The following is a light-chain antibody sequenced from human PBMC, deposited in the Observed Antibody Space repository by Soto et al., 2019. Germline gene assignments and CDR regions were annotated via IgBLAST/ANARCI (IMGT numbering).Light chain of an antibody. V-gene: IGKV1-8*01. Sequence: IRMTQSPSSLSASTGDRVTITCRASQGINSYLAWYQQKPGKAPKLLIFGASTLQSGVPSRFSGSGSGTEFTLTISSLQSEDFATYYCQQCYRHPLTFGQGTKVEIK. CDR3: QQCYRHPLT. CDR1: QGINSY. CDR2: GAS. J-gene: IGKJ1*01.